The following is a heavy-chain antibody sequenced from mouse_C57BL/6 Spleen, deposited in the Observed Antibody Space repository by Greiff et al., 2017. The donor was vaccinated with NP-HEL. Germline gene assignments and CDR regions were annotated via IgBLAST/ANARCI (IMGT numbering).Heavy chain of an antibody. J-gene: IGHJ4*01. CDR3: ARFILGSRDAMDY. Sequence: EVKVVESGGGLVQPGGSLSLSCAASGFTFTDYYMSWVRQPPGKALEWLGFIRNKANGYTTEYSASVKGRFTISRDNSQSILYLQMNALRAEDSATYYCARFILGSRDAMDYWGQGTSVTVSS. V-gene: IGHV7-3*01. CDR2: IRNKANGYTT. CDR1: GFTFTDYY. D-gene: IGHD1-1*01.